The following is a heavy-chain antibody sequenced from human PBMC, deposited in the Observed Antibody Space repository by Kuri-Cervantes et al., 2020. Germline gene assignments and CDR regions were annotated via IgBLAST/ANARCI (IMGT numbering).Heavy chain of an antibody. CDR3: ARDRGIAAADRHYYYYGMDV. D-gene: IGHD6-13*01. CDR2: IWYDGSNK. CDR1: GFSFSSYG. J-gene: IGHJ6*02. Sequence: GGSLRLSCAASGFSFSSYGMHWVRQAPGKGLEWVAGIWYDGSNKYYADSVKGRFTISRDNSKNTLYLQMNSLSAEDTAVYYCARDRGIAAADRHYYYYGMDVWGQGTTVTVSS. V-gene: IGHV3-33*08.